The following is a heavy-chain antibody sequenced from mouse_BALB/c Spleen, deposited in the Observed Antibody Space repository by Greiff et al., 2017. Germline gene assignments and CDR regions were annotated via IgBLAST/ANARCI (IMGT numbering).Heavy chain of an antibody. CDR2: INPNNGGT. CDR3: LTTVVATIDYWYFDV. V-gene: IGHV1-18*01. Sequence: EVQLQQSGPELVKPGASVKISCKTSGYTFTEYTMHWVKQSHGKSLEWIGGINPNNGGTSYNQKFKGKATLTVDKSSSTAYMELRSLTSEDSAVYYCLTTVVATIDYWYFDVWGAGTTVTVSS. CDR1: GYTFTEYT. D-gene: IGHD1-1*01. J-gene: IGHJ1*01.